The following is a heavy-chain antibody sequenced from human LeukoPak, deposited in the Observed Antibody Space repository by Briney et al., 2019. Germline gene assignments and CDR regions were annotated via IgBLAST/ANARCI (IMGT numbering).Heavy chain of an antibody. CDR3: ARRNSSSWYYYYYYGMDV. J-gene: IGHJ6*02. CDR1: GGTFSSYA. V-gene: IGHV1-69*13. CDR2: IIPIFGTA. D-gene: IGHD6-13*01. Sequence: PGASVKVSCKASGGTFSSYAISWVRQAPGQGLEWMGGIIPIFGTANYAQKFQGRVTITADESTSTAYMELSSLRSEDTAVYYCARRNSSSWYYYYYYGMDVWGQGTTVTVSS.